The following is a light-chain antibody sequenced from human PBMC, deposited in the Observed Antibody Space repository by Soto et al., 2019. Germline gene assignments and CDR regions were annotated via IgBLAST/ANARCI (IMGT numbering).Light chain of an antibody. Sequence: DIKMTQFPSSLSASVGDRVTITCRASQGIRNDLGWYQQKPGKAPKRLIYAASSLQSGVPSRFSGSGSGTEFTLAISSPQPEDSATFYCLHHNTYPLTFGQGTKVEIK. J-gene: IGKJ1*01. CDR2: AAS. CDR3: LHHNTYPLT. V-gene: IGKV1-17*01. CDR1: QGIRND.